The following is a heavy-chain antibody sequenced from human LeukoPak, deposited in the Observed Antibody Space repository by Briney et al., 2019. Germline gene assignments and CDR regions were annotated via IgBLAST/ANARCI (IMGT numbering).Heavy chain of an antibody. CDR1: GFPFSSYA. J-gene: IGHJ4*02. V-gene: IGHV3-23*01. D-gene: IGHD2-2*01. CDR2: ISGSGGST. Sequence: PGGSLRLSCAASGFPFSSYAMSWVRPAPGKGLEWVSAISGSGGSTYYADSVKGRFSISRDNSKNTLYLQLNSLRAEDTAVYYCAKEKAAYCSSTSCFDGYDYWGQGTLVTVSS. CDR3: AKEKAAYCSSTSCFDGYDY.